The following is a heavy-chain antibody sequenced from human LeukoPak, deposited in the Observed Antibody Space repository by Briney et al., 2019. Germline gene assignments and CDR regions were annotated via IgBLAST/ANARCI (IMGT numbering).Heavy chain of an antibody. J-gene: IGHJ6*03. V-gene: IGHV3-23*01. Sequence: GGTLRLSCVASGFTFSTYGMSWVRQAPGKGLEWVSAISGSGGSTYYADSVKGRFTISRDNSKNTLYLQMNSLRAEDTAVYYCAKDGGEYYDILTGYYPRLYYMDVWGKGTTVTTSS. CDR1: GFTFSTYG. CDR2: ISGSGGST. D-gene: IGHD3-9*01. CDR3: AKDGGEYYDILTGYYPRLYYMDV.